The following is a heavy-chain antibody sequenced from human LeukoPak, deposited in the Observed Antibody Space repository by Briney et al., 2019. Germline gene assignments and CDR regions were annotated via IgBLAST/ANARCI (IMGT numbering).Heavy chain of an antibody. CDR2: INSDGSST. CDR1: GFTFSSYW. V-gene: IGHV3-74*01. CDR3: AKARLPHDGNYFDY. J-gene: IGHJ4*02. Sequence: GGSLRLSCAASGFTFSSYWMHWVRQAPGKGLVWVSRINSDGSSTSYADSVKGRFTISRDNSKNTLYLQMNSLRAEDTAVYYCAKARLPHDGNYFDYWGQGTLVTVSS. D-gene: IGHD1-26*01.